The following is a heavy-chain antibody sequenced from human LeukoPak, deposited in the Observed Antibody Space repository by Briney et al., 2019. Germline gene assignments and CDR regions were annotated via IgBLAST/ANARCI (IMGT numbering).Heavy chain of an antibody. V-gene: IGHV3-23*01. J-gene: IGHJ3*02. CDR3: ARAEVAGAFDI. CDR1: GFTFSNYA. CDR2: ISGSDGST. Sequence: GGSLRLSCAASGFTFSNYAMSWVRQAPGKGLEWVSAISGSDGSTNYADSVKGRFTISRDNAKNSLYLQMNSLRAEDTALYYCARAEVAGAFDIWGQGTMVTVSS.